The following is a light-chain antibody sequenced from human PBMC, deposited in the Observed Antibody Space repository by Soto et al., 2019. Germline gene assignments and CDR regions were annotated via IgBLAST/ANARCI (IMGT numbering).Light chain of an antibody. J-gene: IGKJ5*01. Sequence: EIILTQSPDTLSVSPGERATLSCRASQTVSSNYLAWCQQRPGQAPRLLIYGASTRAAGIPDRFSGSGSGTDFTLTITSLQSEDSAVYFCQQYNGSPSTFGQGTRLEIK. V-gene: IGKV3-20*01. CDR2: GAS. CDR1: QTVSSNY. CDR3: QQYNGSPST.